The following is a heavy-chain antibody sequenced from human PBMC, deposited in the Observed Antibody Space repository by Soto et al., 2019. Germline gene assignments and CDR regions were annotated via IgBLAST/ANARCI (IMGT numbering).Heavy chain of an antibody. CDR2: IYYSGST. J-gene: IGHJ4*02. D-gene: IGHD3-10*01. Sequence: QVQLQESGPGLVKPSQTLSLTCTVSGGSISSGDYYWSWIRQPPGKGLEWIGYIYYSGSTYYNPSPRGRVTISVGASKNQFSLKLSSVTAADTAGYYCARVGGFGATTIDYWGQGTLVTVSS. V-gene: IGHV4-30-4*01. CDR1: GGSISSGDYY. CDR3: ARVGGFGATTIDY.